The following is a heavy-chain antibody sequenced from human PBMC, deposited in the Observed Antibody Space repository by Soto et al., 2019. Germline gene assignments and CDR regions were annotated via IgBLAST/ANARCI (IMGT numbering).Heavy chain of an antibody. D-gene: IGHD2-21*02. CDR1: GFTFSRYA. Sequence: HPGGSLRLSCAASGFTFSRYAMSWVRQAPGKGLEWVSAISGSGGSTYYADSVKGRFTISRDNSKNTLYLQMNSLRAEDTAVYYCAKHIVVVTAFADYWGQGTLVTVSS. V-gene: IGHV3-23*01. CDR3: AKHIVVVTAFADY. J-gene: IGHJ4*02. CDR2: ISGSGGST.